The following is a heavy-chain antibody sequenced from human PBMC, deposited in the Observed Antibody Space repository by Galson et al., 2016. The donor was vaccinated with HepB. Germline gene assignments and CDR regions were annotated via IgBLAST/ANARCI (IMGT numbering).Heavy chain of an antibody. V-gene: IGHV1-69*13. D-gene: IGHD2-15*01. Sequence: SVKVSCKASGGSFGSDALGWVRQAPGQGLEWMGGIIPKFGTTTYAQKFQDRVTITADQSTSTAYMELSSLRSEDTAVYYCARSYCTGGSCISPLSYFDLWGRATLVIVSS. CDR1: GGSFGSDA. J-gene: IGHJ2*01. CDR3: ARSYCTGGSCISPLSYFDL. CDR2: IIPKFGTT.